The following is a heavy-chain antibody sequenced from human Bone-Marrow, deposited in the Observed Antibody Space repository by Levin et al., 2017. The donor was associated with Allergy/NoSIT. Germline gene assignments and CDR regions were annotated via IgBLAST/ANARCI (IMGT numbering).Heavy chain of an antibody. CDR2: ISSSSSYI. Sequence: GGSLRLSCAASGFTFSSYSMNWVRQAPGKGLEWVSSISSSSSYIYYADSVKGRFTISRDNAKNSLYLQMNSLRAEDTAVYYCAIGRRTMATSPPFFDYWGQGTLVTVSS. V-gene: IGHV3-21*01. J-gene: IGHJ4*02. CDR1: GFTFSSYS. CDR3: AIGRRTMATSPPFFDY. D-gene: IGHD5-24*01.